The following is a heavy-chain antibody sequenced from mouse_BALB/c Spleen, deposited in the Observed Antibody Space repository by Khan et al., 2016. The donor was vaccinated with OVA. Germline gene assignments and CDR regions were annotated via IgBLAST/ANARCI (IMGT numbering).Heavy chain of an antibody. Sequence: QVQLQQSGAELAKPGASVQMSCQASGYTFINYWILWVKQRPGQGLEWIGYINPSTGYTEYNQNFKDKATLTADKSSSTAYMQMSNLTSEDSAVYYCARRGLRWDFDYWGQGTTLTVSS. CDR3: ARRGLRWDFDY. CDR1: GYTFINYW. J-gene: IGHJ2*01. V-gene: IGHV1-7*01. CDR2: INPSTGYT. D-gene: IGHD1-1*01.